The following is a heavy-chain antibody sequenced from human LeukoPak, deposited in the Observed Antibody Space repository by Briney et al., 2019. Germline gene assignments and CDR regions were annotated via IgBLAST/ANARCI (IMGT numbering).Heavy chain of an antibody. Sequence: SVKVSCKASGGTFSSYAISWVRQAPGQGLEWMGGIIPIFGTANYAQKFQGRVTITADESTSTAYMELSSLRAEDTALYYCARDLRVVITGSFDSWGQGTLVTVSS. CDR1: GGTFSSYA. CDR2: IIPIFGTA. V-gene: IGHV1-69*13. D-gene: IGHD3-22*01. J-gene: IGHJ4*02. CDR3: ARDLRVVITGSFDS.